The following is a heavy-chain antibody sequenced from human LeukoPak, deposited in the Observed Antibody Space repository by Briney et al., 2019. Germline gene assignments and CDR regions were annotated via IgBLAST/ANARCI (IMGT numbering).Heavy chain of an antibody. Sequence: WASVKVSCKASGYTFTGYYMHWVRQAPGQGLEWMGWINPNSGGTNYAQKFQGRVTMTRDTSISTAYMELSRLRSDDTAVYYCARGDILTEYYYYYMDVWGKGTTVTISS. J-gene: IGHJ6*03. CDR1: GYTFTGYY. V-gene: IGHV1-2*02. D-gene: IGHD3-9*01. CDR2: INPNSGGT. CDR3: ARGDILTEYYYYYMDV.